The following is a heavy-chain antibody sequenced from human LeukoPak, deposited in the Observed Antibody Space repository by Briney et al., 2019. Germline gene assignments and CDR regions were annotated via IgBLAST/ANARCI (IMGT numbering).Heavy chain of an antibody. CDR2: IYSGGST. J-gene: IGHJ4*02. D-gene: IGHD6-19*01. Sequence: QPGGSLRLSCAASGFAFSSYWMSWVRHAPGKGLEWVSVIYSGGSTYYADSVKGRFTISRDNSKNTLYLQMNSLRAEDTAVYYCARDSHSSGWYTHFDYWGQGTLVTVSS. V-gene: IGHV3-66*01. CDR3: ARDSHSSGWYTHFDY. CDR1: GFAFSSYW.